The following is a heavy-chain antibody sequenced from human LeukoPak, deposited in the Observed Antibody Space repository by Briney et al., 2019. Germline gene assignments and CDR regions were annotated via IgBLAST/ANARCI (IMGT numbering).Heavy chain of an antibody. J-gene: IGHJ5*02. CDR2: INTNTGNP. CDR1: GYTFTSYA. D-gene: IGHD2-15*01. CDR3: ARDGRTYCSGGSCPGWFDP. V-gene: IGHV7-4-1*02. Sequence: ASVKVSCKASGYTFTSYAMNWVRQAPGQGLEWMGWINTNTGNPTYAQGFTGRFVFSLDTSVSTAYLQISSLKAEDTAVYYCARDGRTYCSGGSCPGWFDPWGQGTLVTVSS.